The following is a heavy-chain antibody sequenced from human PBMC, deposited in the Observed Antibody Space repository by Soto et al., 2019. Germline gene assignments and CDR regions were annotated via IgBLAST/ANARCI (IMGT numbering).Heavy chain of an antibody. J-gene: IGHJ4*02. CDR1: GFTFSSYS. V-gene: IGHV3-48*01. D-gene: IGHD6-6*01. Sequence: GGSLRLSCAASGFTFSSYSMNWVRQAPGKGLEWVSYISSSSSTIYYADSVKGRFTISRDNAKNSLYLQMNSLRAEDTAVYYCAREVGADIYSSSGYFDYWGQGTLVTVSS. CDR2: ISSSSSTI. CDR3: AREVGADIYSSSGYFDY.